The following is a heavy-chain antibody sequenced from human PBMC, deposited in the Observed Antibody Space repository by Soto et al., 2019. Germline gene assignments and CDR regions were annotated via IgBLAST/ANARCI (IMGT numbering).Heavy chain of an antibody. D-gene: IGHD1-26*01. V-gene: IGHV3-7*03. CDR3: ARVVIGRSYYDSIDW. J-gene: IGHJ4*02. CDR1: GFSHSRHE. CDR2: IKEDVSEI. Sequence: SLRLSCSAAGFSHSRHELSRVRQAPGKGLEWVANIKEDVSEIYYVDSVYGRFSTSRDNAKNSRYLQMNSRRAEDTAVYYCARVVIGRSYYDSIDWWGRG.